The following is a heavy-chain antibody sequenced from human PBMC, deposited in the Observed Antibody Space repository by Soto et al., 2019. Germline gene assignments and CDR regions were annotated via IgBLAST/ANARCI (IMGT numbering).Heavy chain of an antibody. Sequence: EVQLLESGGGAVQSGGSLRLSCAASGFTFSSYVMSWVRQAPGKGLEWVSGITGSGMTTYYVDSVKGRFTISRDNSKNTLYLQMNSLRAEDTAIYYCTNDRGAEIADYAMEVWGQGTTCTVYS. V-gene: IGHV3-23*01. CDR2: ITGSGMTT. D-gene: IGHD2-21*01. CDR3: TNDRGAEIADYAMEV. J-gene: IGHJ6*02. CDR1: GFTFSSYV.